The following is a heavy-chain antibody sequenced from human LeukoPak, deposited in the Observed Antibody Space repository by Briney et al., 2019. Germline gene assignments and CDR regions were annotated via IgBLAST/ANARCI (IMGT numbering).Heavy chain of an antibody. V-gene: IGHV3-30*04. D-gene: IGHD2-2*02. CDR2: ISYDGSNK. J-gene: IGHJ4*02. CDR1: GFTFSSYA. CDR3: ARDLQDIVVVPAAIPLEAAVDY. Sequence: GGSLRLSCAASGFTFSSYAMHWVRQAPGKGLEWVAVISYDGSNKYYADSVKGRFTISRDNSKNTLYLQMNSLRAEDTAMYYCARDLQDIVVVPAAIPLEAAVDYWGQGTLVTVSS.